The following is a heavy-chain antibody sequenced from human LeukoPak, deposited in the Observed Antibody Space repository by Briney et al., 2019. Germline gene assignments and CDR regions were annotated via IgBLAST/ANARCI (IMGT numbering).Heavy chain of an antibody. CDR2: ISVYNGNT. V-gene: IGHV1-18*01. Sequence: ASVKVSCKASGYTFTSHGITWVRQAPGQGLEWMGWISVYNGNTNYAQKVQARVTMTTDTSTSTAYMELRSLRSDDTAVYYCARADYDFWSGSPGHFDYWGQGTLVTVSS. D-gene: IGHD3-3*01. CDR3: ARADYDFWSGSPGHFDY. CDR1: GYTFTSHG. J-gene: IGHJ4*02.